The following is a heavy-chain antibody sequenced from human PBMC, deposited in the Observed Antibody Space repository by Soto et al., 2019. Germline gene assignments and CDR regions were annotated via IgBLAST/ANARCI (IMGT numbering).Heavy chain of an antibody. Sequence: SQTLSLTCAISGDSVSSNSAAWNWIRQSPSRGLEWLGRTYYRSKWYNDYAVSVKSRITINPDTSKNQFSLQLNSVTPEDTAVYYCARNIESCYGCPYKAFDIWGQGTMVTVSS. J-gene: IGHJ3*02. D-gene: IGHD2-15*01. CDR2: TYYRSKWYN. V-gene: IGHV6-1*01. CDR3: ARNIESCYGCPYKAFDI. CDR1: GDSVSSNSAA.